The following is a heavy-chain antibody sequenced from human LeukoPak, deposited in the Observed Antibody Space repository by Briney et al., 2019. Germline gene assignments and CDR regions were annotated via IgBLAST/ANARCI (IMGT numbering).Heavy chain of an antibody. Sequence: SETLSPTCTVSGDSTSSTAYYWGWSRQPPGKGLEWLGMIHFSGTIYNNPSLMSRVTISVDTSKNQFSLKLTSVTAADTAVYYCTRGFDHAKSGYWGQGTLVTVSS. D-gene: IGHD1-14*01. CDR1: GDSTSSTAYY. J-gene: IGHJ4*02. V-gene: IGHV4-39*01. CDR2: IHFSGTI. CDR3: TRGFDHAKSGY.